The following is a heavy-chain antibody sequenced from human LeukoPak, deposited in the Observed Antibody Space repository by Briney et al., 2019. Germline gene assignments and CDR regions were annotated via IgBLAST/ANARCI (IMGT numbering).Heavy chain of an antibody. Sequence: SQTLSLTCAISGYSVSSYGASWNWIRQSPSRGLEWLGRTYYRSQQWHSDYAPSVKGRITLNPDTSKNQFSLQLNSMTPEDTAVYYCGRETDFGVVTNWGQGTLVTVSS. CDR2: TYYRSQQWHS. V-gene: IGHV6-1*01. CDR3: GRETDFGVVTN. J-gene: IGHJ4*02. D-gene: IGHD3-3*01. CDR1: GYSVSSYGAS.